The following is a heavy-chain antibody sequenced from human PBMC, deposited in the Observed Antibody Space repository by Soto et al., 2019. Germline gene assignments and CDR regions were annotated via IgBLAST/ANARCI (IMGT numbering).Heavy chain of an antibody. D-gene: IGHD5-12*01. CDR2: PAHTGTT. CDR3: ARGAPWMDAFDI. CDR1: GVSISSDY. V-gene: IGHV4-59*01. J-gene: IGHJ3*02. Sequence: QVQLQASGPGLVTPSETLSLTCTVSGVSISSDYWTWIRQSPGKGLEWIASPAHTGTTDYNPSLKSRVTISPDTSKNQFSLKLSSVTAADTAVYYCARGAPWMDAFDIWGQGTKVTVSP.